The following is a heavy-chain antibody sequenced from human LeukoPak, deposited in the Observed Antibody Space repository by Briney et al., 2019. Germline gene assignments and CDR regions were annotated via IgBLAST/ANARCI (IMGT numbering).Heavy chain of an antibody. Sequence: SETLSLTCAVDGGSFSGYYWSWIRQPPGKGLEWIGEINHSGSTNYNPSLKSRVTISVDTSKNQFSLKLSSVTAADTAVYYCASKASRYAFYFDYWGQGTLVTVSS. CDR2: INHSGST. CDR3: ASKASRYAFYFDY. D-gene: IGHD5-12*01. CDR1: GGSFSGYY. V-gene: IGHV4-34*01. J-gene: IGHJ4*02.